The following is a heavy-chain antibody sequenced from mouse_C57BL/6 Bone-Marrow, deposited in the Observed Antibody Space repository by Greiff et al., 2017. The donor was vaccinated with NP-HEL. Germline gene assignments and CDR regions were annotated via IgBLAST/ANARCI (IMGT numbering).Heavy chain of an antibody. CDR1: GFNIKDDY. D-gene: IGHD1-1*01. CDR3: TPVAGYFDY. CDR2: IDPANGDT. Sequence: VHVKQSGAELVRPGASVKLSCTASGFNIKDDYMHWVKQRPDQGLEWIGWIDPANGDTEYASKFQGKATITADTSSNTAYLQLSSLTSEDTAVYYCTPVAGYFDYWGQGTTLTVSA. J-gene: IGHJ2*01. V-gene: IGHV14-4*01.